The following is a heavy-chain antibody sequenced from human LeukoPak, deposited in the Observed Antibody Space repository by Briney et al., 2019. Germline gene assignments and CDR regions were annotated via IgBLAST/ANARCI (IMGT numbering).Heavy chain of an antibody. J-gene: IGHJ4*02. V-gene: IGHV3-23*01. CDR3: AKSRGSSSTRGFDY. CDR2: ISGSGGST. D-gene: IGHD6-6*01. Sequence: GGSLRLSCAASGFTFSSYAMSGVRQAPGKGLEWGSAISGSGGSTYYADSVKGRFTNSRDNSKDTLYLQMNSLRAEDTAVYYCAKSRGSSSTRGFDYWGQGTLVTVSS. CDR1: GFTFSSYA.